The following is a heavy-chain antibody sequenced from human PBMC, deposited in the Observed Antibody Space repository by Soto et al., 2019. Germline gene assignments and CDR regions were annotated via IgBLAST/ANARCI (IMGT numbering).Heavy chain of an antibody. Sequence: QVQLQESGPGLVKPSQTLSLTCTVSGGSISSGGYYWSWIRQHPGKGLEWIGYIYYSGSTYYNPYLKSRVTIAVDTSKNQFSLKLSSVTAADTAVYYCARLVTTVTGDAFDIWGQGTMVTVSS. CDR3: ARLVTTVTGDAFDI. V-gene: IGHV4-31*03. J-gene: IGHJ3*02. CDR2: IYYSGST. CDR1: GGSISSGGYY. D-gene: IGHD4-17*01.